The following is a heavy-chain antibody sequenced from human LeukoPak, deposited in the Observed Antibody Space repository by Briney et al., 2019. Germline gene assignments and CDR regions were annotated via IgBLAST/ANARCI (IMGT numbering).Heavy chain of an antibody. CDR1: GGSISSGGYY. D-gene: IGHD1-20*01. J-gene: IGHJ4*02. CDR2: IYYSGST. CDR3: VREWYNWNYFDY. Sequence: SQTLSLTCTVSGGSISSGGYYWSWIRQHPGKGLEWIGYIYYSGSTYYNPSLKSRVTISVDTSKNQFSLKLSSVTAADTAVYYCVREWYNWNYFDYWGQGTLVTVSS. V-gene: IGHV4-31*03.